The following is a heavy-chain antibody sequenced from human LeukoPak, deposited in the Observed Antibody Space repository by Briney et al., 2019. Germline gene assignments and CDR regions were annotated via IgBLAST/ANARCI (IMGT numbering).Heavy chain of an antibody. CDR3: ATWIQQGQH. D-gene: IGHD5-18*01. CDR2: IISSGTYI. CDR1: GFTFSSWP. V-gene: IGHV3-21*01. Sequence: PGGSLRLSCAASGFTFSSWPMSWVRQAPGKGLEWVSSIISSGTYIYYADSVKGRFTISRDNAKNSLYLQMNSLRAEDTAVYYCATWIQQGQHWGQGTLVSVSS. J-gene: IGHJ1*01.